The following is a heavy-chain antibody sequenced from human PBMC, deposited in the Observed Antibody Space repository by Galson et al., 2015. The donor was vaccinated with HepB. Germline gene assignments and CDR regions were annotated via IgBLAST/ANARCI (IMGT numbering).Heavy chain of an antibody. CDR3: ARVALQDHYYYYMDV. J-gene: IGHJ6*03. V-gene: IGHV4-59*01. D-gene: IGHD1-1*01. Sequence: QVQLQESGPGLVKPSETLSLTCTVSGGSISSYYWSWIRQPPGKGLEWIGYIYYSGSTNYNPSLKSRVTISVDTSKNQFSLKLSSVTAADTAVYYCARVALQDHYYYYMDVWGKGTTVTVSS. CDR2: IYYSGST. CDR1: GGSISSYY.